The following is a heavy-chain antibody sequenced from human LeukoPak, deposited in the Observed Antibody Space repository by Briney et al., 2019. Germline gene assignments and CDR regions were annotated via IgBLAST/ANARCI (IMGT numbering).Heavy chain of an antibody. J-gene: IGHJ4*02. V-gene: IGHV3-23*01. CDR2: IRPDGDRT. Sequence: AGSLRLSCAASGFTFSTYAITWVRQGPGKGLEWVSAIRPDGDRTYYANSVRGRFTISRDNSKDTVYLQINGLRVEDTAVYYCAREQSGTRGWYTVDYWGQGTLVTVSS. D-gene: IGHD6-19*01. CDR3: AREQSGTRGWYTVDY. CDR1: GFTFSTYA.